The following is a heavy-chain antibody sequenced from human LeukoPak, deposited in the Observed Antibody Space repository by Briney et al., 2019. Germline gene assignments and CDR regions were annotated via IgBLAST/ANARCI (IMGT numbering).Heavy chain of an antibody. CDR3: ARVLSYYDSSGYYYGDFDY. D-gene: IGHD3-22*01. CDR1: GYTFTSYG. CDR2: ISAYNGNT. V-gene: IGHV1-18*01. J-gene: IGHJ4*02. Sequence: GASVKVSCKASGYTFTSYGISWVRQAPGQGLEWMGWISAYNGNTNYAQKLQGRVTMTTDTSTSTAYMELRSLRSDDTAVYYCARVLSYYDSSGYYYGDFDYWGQGTLVTVSS.